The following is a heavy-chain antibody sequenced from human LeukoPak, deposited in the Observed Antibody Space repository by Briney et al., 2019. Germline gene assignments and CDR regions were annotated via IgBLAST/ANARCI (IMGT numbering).Heavy chain of an antibody. J-gene: IGHJ4*02. Sequence: GGSLRLSCAASGFSFGSYSMNWVRQAPGKGLEWVSYISSSSSTIYYADSVKGRFTISRDNAKNSLYLQMNSLRAEDTAVYYCARDVEGYCSGGSCYFSYWGQGTLVTVSS. CDR1: GFSFGSYS. V-gene: IGHV3-48*04. CDR3: ARDVEGYCSGGSCYFSY. CDR2: ISSSSSTI. D-gene: IGHD2-15*01.